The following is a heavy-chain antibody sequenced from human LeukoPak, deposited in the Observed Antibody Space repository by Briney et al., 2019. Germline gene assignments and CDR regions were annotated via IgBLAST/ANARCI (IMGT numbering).Heavy chain of an antibody. D-gene: IGHD1-26*01. CDR3: TRVGPSTVVDY. CDR1: GFTFSDSA. J-gene: IGHJ4*02. V-gene: IGHV3-73*01. CDR2: IRSKPQSYAT. Sequence: GGSLRLTCSASGFTFSDSAIHWLRQASGKGLEWVGRIRSKPQSYATAYDESLKGRFTISRDDSKNTAYLQMSSLKIEDTAVYYCTRVGPSTVVDYWGQGGQVTVSS.